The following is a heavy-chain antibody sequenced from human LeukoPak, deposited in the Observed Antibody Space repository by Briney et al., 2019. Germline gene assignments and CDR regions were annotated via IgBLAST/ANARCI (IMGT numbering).Heavy chain of an antibody. CDR1: GGSFSGYY. V-gene: IGHV4-34*01. D-gene: IGHD3-10*01. CDR2: INHSGST. Sequence: SETLSLNCAVYGGSFSGYYWSWTRQPPGKGLEWIGEINHSGSTNYNPSLKSRVTISVDTSKNQFSLKLSSVTAADTAVYYCARGEGSGSYYKYYFDYWGQGTLVTVSS. CDR3: ARGEGSGSYYKYYFDY. J-gene: IGHJ4*02.